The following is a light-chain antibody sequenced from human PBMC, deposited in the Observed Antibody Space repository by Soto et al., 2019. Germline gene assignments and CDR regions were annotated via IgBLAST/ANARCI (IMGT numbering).Light chain of an antibody. J-gene: IGKJ1*01. CDR2: LGS. V-gene: IGKV2-28*01. Sequence: EIVMTQSPLSLPVTPGEPASISCRSSQSLLHDNGYNYLDWYLQKPGQSPQLLIYLGSNRASGVPDRFSGSASGTDFTLKISRVEAEDAGIYYCMQALQAPWTFGQGTKVEIK. CDR1: QSLLHDNGYNY. CDR3: MQALQAPWT.